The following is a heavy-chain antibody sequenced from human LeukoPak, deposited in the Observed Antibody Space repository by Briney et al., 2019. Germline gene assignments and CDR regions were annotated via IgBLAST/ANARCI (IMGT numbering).Heavy chain of an antibody. Sequence: SETLSLTCTVSGGSISSSSYYWGWIRQPPGKGLEWIGSIYYSASTYYNPSLKSRVTISVDTSKNQFSLKLSSVTAADTAVYYCATLPTYYYDSSGYYPTLEAFDIWGQGTMVTVSS. CDR3: ATLPTYYYDSSGYYPTLEAFDI. V-gene: IGHV4-39*01. D-gene: IGHD3-22*01. J-gene: IGHJ3*02. CDR1: GGSISSSSYY. CDR2: IYYSAST.